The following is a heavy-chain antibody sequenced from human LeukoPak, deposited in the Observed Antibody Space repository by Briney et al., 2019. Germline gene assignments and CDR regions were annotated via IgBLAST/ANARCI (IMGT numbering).Heavy chain of an antibody. V-gene: IGHV4-61*02. J-gene: IGHJ5*02. D-gene: IGHD6-13*01. Sequence: PSETLSLTCTVSGGSISSGSYYRSWIRQPAGKGLEWIGRIYTSGSTNYNPSLKSRVTISVDTSKNQFSLKLSSVTAADTAVYYCARIIAAAGTGWFDPWGQGTLVTVSS. CDR1: GGSISSGSYY. CDR3: ARIIAAAGTGWFDP. CDR2: IYTSGST.